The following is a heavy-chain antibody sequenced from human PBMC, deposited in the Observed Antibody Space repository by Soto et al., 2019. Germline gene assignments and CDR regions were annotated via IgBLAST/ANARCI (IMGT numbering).Heavy chain of an antibody. CDR1: GFTFSDYF. CDR2: ISSSSGFA. V-gene: IGHV3-11*03. J-gene: IGHJ4*02. Sequence: PGGSLRLSCAASGFTFSDYFMSWIRQAPGKGLEWVSYISSSSGFANYADSVRGRFTISRDNAKNSLFLQMNSLRAEDTAVYYCSTGVYGSGSYYNRWGRGTLVTVSS. CDR3: STGVYGSGSYYNR. D-gene: IGHD3-10*01.